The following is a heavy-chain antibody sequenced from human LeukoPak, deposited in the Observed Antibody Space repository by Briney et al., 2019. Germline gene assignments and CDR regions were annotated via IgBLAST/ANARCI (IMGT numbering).Heavy chain of an antibody. Sequence: SETLSLTCTVSGGSITSYYWSWIRQPPGKGLEWIGYIYYSGNTNYSPSLKSRVTISVDTSENQFSLKLSSVTAADTAVYYCASSWEIFGVVSPYYYYGLHVWGQGTTVTVSS. V-gene: IGHV4-59*01. D-gene: IGHD3-3*01. J-gene: IGHJ6*02. CDR2: IYYSGNT. CDR1: GGSITSYY. CDR3: ASSWEIFGVVSPYYYYGLHV.